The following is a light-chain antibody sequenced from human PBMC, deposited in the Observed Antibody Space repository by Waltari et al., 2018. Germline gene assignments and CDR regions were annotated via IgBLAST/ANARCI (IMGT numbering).Light chain of an antibody. CDR2: TNY. CDR3: QSFDSSLSDV. J-gene: IGLJ1*01. V-gene: IGLV1-40*01. Sequence: WYRQLPGTAPKLLIYTNYNRPSGVPDRFSGSKSDTSAYQVIAGLQAEDEADYYCQSFDSSLSDVFGTGTKVTVL.